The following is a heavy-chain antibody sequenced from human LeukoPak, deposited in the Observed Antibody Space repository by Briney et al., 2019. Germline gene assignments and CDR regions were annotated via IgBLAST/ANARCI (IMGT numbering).Heavy chain of an antibody. V-gene: IGHV3-7*01. CDR3: ARDHKGVLDN. CDR1: GFTFSSFW. J-gene: IGHJ4*02. CDR2: IKQDGRDK. Sequence: GGTLRLSCAGSGFTFSSFWMSWVRQAPGKGPEWVANIKQDGRDKNYVDSVKGRFTISRDNSKNALYLQMNSLRAEDTAVYYCARDHKGVLDNWGQGTRVTVSS. D-gene: IGHD3-10*01.